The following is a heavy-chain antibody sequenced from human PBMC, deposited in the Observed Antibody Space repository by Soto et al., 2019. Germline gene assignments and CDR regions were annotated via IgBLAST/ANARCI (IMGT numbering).Heavy chain of an antibody. CDR1: GFTFSSYA. D-gene: IGHD3-10*01. V-gene: IGHV3-23*01. J-gene: IGHJ4*02. Sequence: EVLLLESGGGLVQPGGSLRLSCSASGFTFSSYAMNWVRQVPGKGLEWVSAISGSGRSTYYADSVKGRFTISRDNSRNTLYLQLNSLRAGDTVTYYCAKVPHRGRNYYSLYFGYWGQGNLVTVSS. CDR3: AKVPHRGRNYYSLYFGY. CDR2: ISGSGRST.